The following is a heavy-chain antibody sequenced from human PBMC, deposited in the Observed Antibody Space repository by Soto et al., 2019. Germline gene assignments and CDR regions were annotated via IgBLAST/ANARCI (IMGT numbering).Heavy chain of an antibody. V-gene: IGHV1-69*02. CDR1: GGTFSSYT. Sequence: QVQLVQSGAEVKKPGSSVKVSCKASGGTFSSYTISWVRQAPGQGLEWMGRIIPIHGIANYAQKFQGRVTNTGDKSPSTAYMELSSLRSEDTGVYYCAGGSLFDPWGQGTLVTVSS. CDR2: IIPIHGIA. CDR3: AGGSLFDP. J-gene: IGHJ5*02. D-gene: IGHD1-26*01.